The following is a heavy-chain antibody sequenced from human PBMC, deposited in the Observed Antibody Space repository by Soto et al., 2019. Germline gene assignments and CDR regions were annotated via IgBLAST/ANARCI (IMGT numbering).Heavy chain of an antibody. D-gene: IGHD3-16*01. J-gene: IGHJ4*02. Sequence: EVQLVETGGGLIQPGGSLRLSCAASGFTVSSNYMSWVPQAPGKGLEWVSVIYSGGSTYYADSVKGRFTISRDNSKNTLYLQMNSLRAEDTAVYYCASTPSGGSRMRYWDQGTLVTDSS. CDR3: ASTPSGGSRMRY. CDR1: GFTVSSNY. V-gene: IGHV3-53*02. CDR2: IYSGGST.